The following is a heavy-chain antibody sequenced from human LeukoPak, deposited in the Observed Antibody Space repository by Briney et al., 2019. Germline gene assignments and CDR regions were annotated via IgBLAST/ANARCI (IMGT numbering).Heavy chain of an antibody. CDR1: GFTFSSYA. CDR2: IYSGGST. CDR3: ARDYGVPPHWYFDL. D-gene: IGHD4-17*01. Sequence: PGGSLRLSCAASGFTFSSYAMSWVRQAPGKGLEWVSVIYSGGSTYYADSVKGRFTISRDNSKNTLYLQMNSLRAEDTAVYYCARDYGVPPHWYFDLWGRGTLVTVSS. J-gene: IGHJ2*01. V-gene: IGHV3-53*01.